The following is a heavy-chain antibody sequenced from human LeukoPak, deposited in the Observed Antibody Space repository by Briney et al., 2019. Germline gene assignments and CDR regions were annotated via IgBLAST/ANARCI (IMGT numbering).Heavy chain of an antibody. CDR3: MLGSGSYDSSDFDY. Sequence: GGSLRLSCAASGFSFNNAWMNWGRQAPGKGLEWVGRIKSKTNGGTAEYAAPVKGRFTILRDDSENTLYLQMNSLKTEDTAVYYCMLGSGSYDSSDFDYWGQGILVTVSS. D-gene: IGHD3-22*01. V-gene: IGHV3-15*07. CDR2: IKSKTNGGTA. J-gene: IGHJ4*02. CDR1: GFSFNNAW.